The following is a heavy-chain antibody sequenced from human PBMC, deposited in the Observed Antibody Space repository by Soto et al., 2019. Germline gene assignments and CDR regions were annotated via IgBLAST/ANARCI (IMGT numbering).Heavy chain of an antibody. J-gene: IGHJ4*02. CDR1: GGSINTFY. Sequence: SETLSLTCTVSGGSINTFYWSWVRQPAGKGLEWIGRIFSSGSTSFNPSLESRVAMSVDTSKNHFSLNLSSVTAADMAVYYCAREGSYSAYNFAHGIQLWSFDFWGQGALVTVSA. CDR2: IFSSGST. D-gene: IGHD5-12*01. CDR3: AREGSYSAYNFAHGIQLWSFDF. V-gene: IGHV4-4*07.